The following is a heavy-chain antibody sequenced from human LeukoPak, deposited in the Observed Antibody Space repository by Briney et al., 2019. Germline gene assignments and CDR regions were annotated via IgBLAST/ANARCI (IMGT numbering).Heavy chain of an antibody. D-gene: IGHD3-22*01. CDR3: AKDRPNYHESNGHYYRLNGDS. CDR2: ITSSGDAT. V-gene: IGHV3-23*01. Sequence: GGSLRLSCAASGFTFNIYAMSWVRQAPGKGLEWVSSITSSGDATFHADSVKDRFTISRDNSKSTLYLQMSRLRVEDVAVYYCAKDRPNYHESNGHYYRLNGDSWGQGTLVTVSS. CDR1: GFTFNIYA. J-gene: IGHJ5*01.